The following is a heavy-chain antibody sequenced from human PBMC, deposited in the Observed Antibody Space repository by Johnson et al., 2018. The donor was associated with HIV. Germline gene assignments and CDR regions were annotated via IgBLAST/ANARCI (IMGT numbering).Heavy chain of an antibody. CDR1: GFTFSSFG. Sequence: QVQLVESGGGLVQPGGSLRLSCAVSGFTFSSFGMHWVRQAPGKGLEWMAVIWYDGSNKYYADSVKGRFTISRDNSKNTMYLQMNSLRAEDTAVYYCAKSPGKDHGGNSGGIDIWGQGTMVTVSA. CDR3: AKSPGKDHGGNSGGIDI. CDR2: IWYDGSNK. D-gene: IGHD4-23*01. V-gene: IGHV3-33*06. J-gene: IGHJ3*02.